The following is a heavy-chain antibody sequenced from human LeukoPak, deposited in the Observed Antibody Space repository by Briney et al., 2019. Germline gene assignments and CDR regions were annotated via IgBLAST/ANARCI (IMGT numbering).Heavy chain of an antibody. D-gene: IGHD2-2*01. J-gene: IGHJ4*02. Sequence: GGSLRLSCAASGFTFSSYAMSWVRQAPGKGLEWVSAIIGSGEGTYYAESVKGRFTISRDNSKNTLYLHMNSLRAEDTALYYCAKSPAALVPSYYFDYWGQGTLVTVSS. V-gene: IGHV3-23*01. CDR3: AKSPAALVPSYYFDY. CDR2: IIGSGEGT. CDR1: GFTFSSYA.